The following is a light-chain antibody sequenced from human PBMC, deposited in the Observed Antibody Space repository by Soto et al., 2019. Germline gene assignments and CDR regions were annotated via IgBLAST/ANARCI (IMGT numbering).Light chain of an antibody. V-gene: IGLV3-21*04. CDR3: QVWDSRSDHPV. J-gene: IGLJ2*01. CDR2: HDS. Sequence: SYELTQPPSVSVAPGKTASITCGVDNIGSKSVHWYQQKPGQDPVLYFNHDSDRPSGITERFSGSTYGNTAALTISRVDAGYEDDYYCQVWDSRSDHPVFGGGTKLTVL. CDR1: NIGSKS.